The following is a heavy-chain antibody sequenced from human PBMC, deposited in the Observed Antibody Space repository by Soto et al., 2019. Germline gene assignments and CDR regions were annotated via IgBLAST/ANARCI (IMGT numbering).Heavy chain of an antibody. Sequence: QITLKESGPPLVKPTQTLTLTCTFSGFSLSTSGVGVGWIRQPPGKALEWLGFIYWDDSKYYSPSLKSRLSITKDTSKNQVVPPLTNMDPLDTATYYCAYRNYFDSWGPGTLVTVAS. CDR2: IYWDDSK. V-gene: IGHV2-5*02. CDR3: AYRNYFDS. CDR1: GFSLSTSGVG. J-gene: IGHJ4*02.